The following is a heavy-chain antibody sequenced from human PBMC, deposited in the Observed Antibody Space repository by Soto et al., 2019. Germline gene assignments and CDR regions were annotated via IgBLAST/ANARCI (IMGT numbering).Heavy chain of an antibody. Sequence: EVQLVESGGGLVKPGGSLRLSCAASGFTFSSYSMNWVRQAPGKGLEWVSSISSSSSYIYYADSVKGRFTISRDNAKNSLYLQMNSLRAEDTAVYYCARDQRWLQFRLHNFDLWGRGTLVTVSS. CDR3: ARDQRWLQFRLHNFDL. CDR2: ISSSSSYI. D-gene: IGHD5-12*01. V-gene: IGHV3-21*01. J-gene: IGHJ2*01. CDR1: GFTFSSYS.